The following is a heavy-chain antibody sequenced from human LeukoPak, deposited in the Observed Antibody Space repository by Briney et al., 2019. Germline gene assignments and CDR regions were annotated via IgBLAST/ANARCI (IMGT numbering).Heavy chain of an antibody. D-gene: IGHD3-22*01. Sequence: PGGSLRLSCTASGFTFGDYAMSWFRQAPGKGLEWVSVIYSGGSTYYADSVKGRFTISRDNSKNTLYLQMNSLRAEDTAVYYCATPGDYYDSSGYYLDYWGQGTLVTVSS. V-gene: IGHV3-66*02. CDR3: ATPGDYYDSSGYYLDY. CDR2: IYSGGST. CDR1: GFTFGDYA. J-gene: IGHJ4*02.